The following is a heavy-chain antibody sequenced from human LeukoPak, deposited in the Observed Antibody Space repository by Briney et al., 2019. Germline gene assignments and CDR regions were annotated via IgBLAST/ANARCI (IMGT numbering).Heavy chain of an antibody. V-gene: IGHV3-9*01. CDR3: AKDAYGGATFFYYMDV. CDR2: ISWNSGNI. D-gene: IGHD2/OR15-2a*01. CDR1: GFTFDDYA. Sequence: GGSLRLSCAGSGFTFDDYAMHWVRQTPRKGLEWVSGISWNSGNIAYADFVGGRFTISRDNAKNSLSLQMNSLSDEDAAVYYCAKDAYGGATFFYYMDVWGKGTTVTVSS. J-gene: IGHJ6*03.